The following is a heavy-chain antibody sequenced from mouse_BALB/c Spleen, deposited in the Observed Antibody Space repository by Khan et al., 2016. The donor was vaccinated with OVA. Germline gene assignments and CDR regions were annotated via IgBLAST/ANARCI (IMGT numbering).Heavy chain of an antibody. CDR2: IWSGGST. Sequence: QVQLKESGPGLVQPSQSLSITCTVSGFSLTNYGVHWVRQSPGKGLEWLGMIWSGGSTDYNATFISRLSISKDNSKSQVFFKMNSLQVNDTAIYYCARNRNGYFDYWGQGTILTVSS. D-gene: IGHD1-1*02. CDR3: ARNRNGYFDY. J-gene: IGHJ2*01. CDR1: GFSLTNYG. V-gene: IGHV2-2*02.